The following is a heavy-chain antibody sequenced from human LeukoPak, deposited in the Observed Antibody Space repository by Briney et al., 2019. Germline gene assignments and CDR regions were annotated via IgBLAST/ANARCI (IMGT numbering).Heavy chain of an antibody. CDR3: AGSVLYGDFDY. D-gene: IGHD4-17*01. CDR2: IYYSGST. V-gene: IGHV4-31*03. CDR1: GGSISSGGYY. Sequence: PSETLSLTCTVSGGSISSGGYYWSWIRQHPGKGLEWIGYIYYSGSTYYNPSLKSRVTISVDTSKNQFSLKLNSVTAADTAVYYCAGSVLYGDFDYWGQGTLVTVSS. J-gene: IGHJ4*02.